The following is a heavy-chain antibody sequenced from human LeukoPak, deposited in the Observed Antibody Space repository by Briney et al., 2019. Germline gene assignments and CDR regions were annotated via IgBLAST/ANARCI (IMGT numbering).Heavy chain of an antibody. J-gene: IGHJ4*02. V-gene: IGHV4-39*01. Sequence: SETLSLTCAVYGGSFSGYYWGWIRQPPGKGLEWIGSIYYSGSTYYNPSLKSRVTISGDTSKNQLSLELSSVTAADAAVYYCARLYTSGWHVDYWGQGTLVTVSS. D-gene: IGHD6-19*01. CDR3: ARLYTSGWHVDY. CDR1: GGSFSGYY. CDR2: IYYSGST.